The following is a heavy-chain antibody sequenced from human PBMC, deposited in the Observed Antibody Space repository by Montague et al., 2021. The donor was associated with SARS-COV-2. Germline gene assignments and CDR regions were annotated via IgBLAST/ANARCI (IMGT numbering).Heavy chain of an antibody. CDR3: AKDLWVGWSGEIDS. CDR2: VYSGGTNT. Sequence: SLRLSCAASGFTFRSYAMSWVRQAPGKGLEWVAVVYSGGTNTHLAYSVXGRFIISRDDSSNTLYLQMHRLRVEDTATYYCAKDLWVGWSGEIDSWGQGTLVTVSS. V-gene: IGHV3-23*03. D-gene: IGHD3-3*01. J-gene: IGHJ4*02. CDR1: GFTFRSYA.